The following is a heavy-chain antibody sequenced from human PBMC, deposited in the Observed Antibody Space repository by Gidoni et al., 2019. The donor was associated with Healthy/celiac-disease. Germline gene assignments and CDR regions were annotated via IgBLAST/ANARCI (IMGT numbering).Heavy chain of an antibody. V-gene: IGHV4-39*01. CDR1: GGSIRSSSHY. CDR2: IAYSWST. J-gene: IGHJ4*02. Sequence: QLQLQESGPGLVKPSATLSLTCTVSGGSIRSSSHYWVWIRQPPGKGLEWIGRIAYSWSTYYNPSLKSRVTISVDTSKNQVSLKLSSVTAADTAVYYCARAVAGVRANVLFDYWGQGTLVTVSS. D-gene: IGHD6-19*01. CDR3: ARAVAGVRANVLFDY.